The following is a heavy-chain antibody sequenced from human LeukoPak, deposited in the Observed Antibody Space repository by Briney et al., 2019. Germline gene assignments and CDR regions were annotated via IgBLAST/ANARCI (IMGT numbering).Heavy chain of an antibody. CDR2: IYYSGST. CDR3: ARGYGYYFDY. J-gene: IGHJ4*02. Sequence: SETLSLTCTVSGGSISSYYWSWIRQFPGKGLEWFGDIYYSGSTNYNPSLKSRVTISVDTSKNQFSLKLSSVTAADTAVYYCARGYGYYFDYWGQGTLVTVSS. CDR1: GGSISSYY. V-gene: IGHV4-59*01. D-gene: IGHD5-18*01.